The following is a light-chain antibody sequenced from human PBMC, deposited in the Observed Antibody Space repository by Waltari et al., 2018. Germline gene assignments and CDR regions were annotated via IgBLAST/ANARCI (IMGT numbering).Light chain of an antibody. J-gene: IGLJ1*01. CDR3: QVWDLNSDHV. CDR2: DDS. CDR1: NIGSKG. V-gene: IGLV3-21*02. Sequence: SYVLTQPPSVSVAPGQTARITCGGDNIGSKGVHWYQQKPDQAPVLVVYDDSDRPSGIPERFSGSHPGNTATLTISRVEAGDEADYICQVWDLNSDHVFGSGTMLTVL.